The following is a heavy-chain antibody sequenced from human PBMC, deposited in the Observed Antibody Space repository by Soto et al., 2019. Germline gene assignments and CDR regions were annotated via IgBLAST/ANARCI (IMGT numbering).Heavy chain of an antibody. CDR2: ISSSSSYI. J-gene: IGHJ6*02. D-gene: IGHD3-9*01. CDR3: AREYDILTGPFYYYGMDV. CDR1: GFTFSSYS. V-gene: IGHV3-21*01. Sequence: LRLSCAASGFTFSSYSMNWVRQAPGKGLEWVSSISSSSSYIYYADSVKGRFTISRDNAKNSLYLQMNSLRAEDTAVYYCAREYDILTGPFYYYGMDVWGQGTTVTVSS.